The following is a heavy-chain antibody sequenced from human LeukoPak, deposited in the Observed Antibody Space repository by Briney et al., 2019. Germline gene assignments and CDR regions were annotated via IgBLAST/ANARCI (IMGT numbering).Heavy chain of an antibody. V-gene: IGHV3-21*01. J-gene: IGHJ4*02. CDR3: AKVAKYYYGSETYYFFEH. CDR1: GFIFSSYS. CDR2: ISSSSTYI. Sequence: GRSLRLSCAASGFIFSSYSMNWVRQAAGTGLEWVSSISSSSTYIYYADSVKGRFTISRDNAKNSRYLQMNSLRVEDTAVYYCAKVAKYYYGSETYYFFEHWGQGAPVTASS. D-gene: IGHD3-10*01.